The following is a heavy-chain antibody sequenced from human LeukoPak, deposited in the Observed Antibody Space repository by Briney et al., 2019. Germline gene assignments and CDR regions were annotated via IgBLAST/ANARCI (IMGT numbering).Heavy chain of an antibody. D-gene: IGHD2-2*01. J-gene: IGHJ5*02. CDR3: ARGGCSSTSCYVDP. V-gene: IGHV1-3*01. CDR1: GYTFTSYA. CDR2: INAGNGNT. Sequence: GASVKVSCKASGYTFTSYAMHWVRQAPGQRLERMGWINAGNGNTKYSQKFQGRVTITRDTSASTAYMELSSLRSEDTAVYYCARGGCSSTSCYVDPWGQGTLVTVSS.